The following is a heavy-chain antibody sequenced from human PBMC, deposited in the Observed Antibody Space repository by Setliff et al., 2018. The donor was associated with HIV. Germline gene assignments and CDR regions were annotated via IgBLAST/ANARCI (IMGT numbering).Heavy chain of an antibody. CDR1: GYSISSGYF. J-gene: IGHJ6*02. Sequence: NPSETLSLTCVVSGYSISSGYFWGWIRQPPGEGLEWIGNMHHSGSTYYNPSLKSRVTMSVDTSKNQFSLKLTSVTAADTAVYYCARDNPHFGVASSYYYGMDVWGQGTTVTVSS. CDR3: ARDNPHFGVASSYYYGMDV. V-gene: IGHV4-38-2*02. CDR2: MHHSGST. D-gene: IGHD3-3*01.